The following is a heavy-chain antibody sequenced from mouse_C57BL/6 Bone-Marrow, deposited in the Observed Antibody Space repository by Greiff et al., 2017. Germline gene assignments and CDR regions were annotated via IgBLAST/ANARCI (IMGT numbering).Heavy chain of an antibody. CDR1: GYTFTSYG. CDR2: IYPRSGNT. D-gene: IGHD1-2*01. Sequence: VQVVESGAELARPGASVKLSCKASGYTFTSYGISWVKQRTGQGLEWIGEIYPRSGNTYYNEKFKGKATLTADKSSSTAYMELRSLTSEDSAVYFCAKGGYYGPFAYWGQGTLVTVSA. J-gene: IGHJ3*01. V-gene: IGHV1-81*01. CDR3: AKGGYYGPFAY.